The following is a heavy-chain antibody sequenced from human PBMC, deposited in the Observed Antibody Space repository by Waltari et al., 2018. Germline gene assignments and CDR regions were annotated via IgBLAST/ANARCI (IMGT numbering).Heavy chain of an antibody. CDR1: GGSISSYY. CDR2: IYSSGST. J-gene: IGHJ4*02. Sequence: QVQLQESGPGLVKPSETLSLTCTVSGGSISSYYWSWIRQPAGKGLEWIGRIYSSGSTKYHPSRESRVTMSVDTSKNPFSLNLTSVTAAGMAVYYCARGPLGMGGVGATWYYFDYWGQGTLVTVSS. D-gene: IGHD1-26*01. V-gene: IGHV4-4*07. CDR3: ARGPLGMGGVGATWYYFDY.